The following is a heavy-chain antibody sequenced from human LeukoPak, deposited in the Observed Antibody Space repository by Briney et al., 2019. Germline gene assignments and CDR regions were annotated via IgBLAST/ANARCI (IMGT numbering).Heavy chain of an antibody. CDR2: INHSGST. Sequence: SEALSLTCAVYGGSFGGYDWSWIRQPPGKGLEWIGEINHSGSTNYNPSLKSRVTISVDTSKNQFSLKLTSVTAADTAVYYCARVGGQWLVLGDDYWGQGTLVTVSS. J-gene: IGHJ4*02. CDR3: ARVGGQWLVLGDDY. D-gene: IGHD6-19*01. V-gene: IGHV4-34*01. CDR1: GGSFGGYD.